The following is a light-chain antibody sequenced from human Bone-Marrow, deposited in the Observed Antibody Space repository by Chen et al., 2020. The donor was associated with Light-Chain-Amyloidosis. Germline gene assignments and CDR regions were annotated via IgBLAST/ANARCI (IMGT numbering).Light chain of an antibody. V-gene: IGLV3-25*03. J-gene: IGLJ2*01. CDR2: RDT. CDR3: QSADSSGTYEVI. CDR1: DLPTKY. Sequence: SNELTQPPSVSVSPAQTASITCSGDDLPTKYAYWYQQKPGQARVLVIHRDTERPSGISERFSGSSSGTTATLTISGVQAEDEADYHCQSADSSGTYEVIFGGGTKLTVL.